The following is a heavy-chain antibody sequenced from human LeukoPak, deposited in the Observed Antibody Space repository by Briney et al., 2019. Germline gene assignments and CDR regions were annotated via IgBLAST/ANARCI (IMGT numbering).Heavy chain of an antibody. Sequence: PETLSLTCTVSGGSISSYYWSWIRQPPGKGLEWIGYIYYSGSTNYNSSLKSRVTISVDTSKNHFSLKLSSVTAADTAVYYCARTGYCSSTSCYTASRPYYYYYMDVWGKGTTVSVSS. J-gene: IGHJ6*03. D-gene: IGHD2-2*02. CDR2: IYYSGST. CDR1: GGSISSYY. V-gene: IGHV4-59*01. CDR3: ARTGYCSSTSCYTASRPYYYYYMDV.